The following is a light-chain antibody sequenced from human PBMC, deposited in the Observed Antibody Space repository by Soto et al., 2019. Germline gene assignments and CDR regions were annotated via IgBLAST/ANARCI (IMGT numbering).Light chain of an antibody. V-gene: IGLV2-14*01. Sequence: QSALTQPASVSGSPGQSITISCTGTSSDVGGYNYVSWYQQHPGKAPKLMIYEVSNRPSGVSSRFSGSKSGNTASLTISGLQAEDEADYYCSSYTSSSTLAVFGGGTKVTV. CDR2: EVS. CDR3: SSYTSSSTLAV. CDR1: SSDVGGYNY. J-gene: IGLJ2*01.